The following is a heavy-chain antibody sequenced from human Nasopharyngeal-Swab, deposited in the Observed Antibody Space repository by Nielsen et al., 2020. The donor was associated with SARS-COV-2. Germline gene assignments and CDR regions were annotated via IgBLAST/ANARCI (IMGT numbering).Heavy chain of an antibody. J-gene: IGHJ6*03. V-gene: IGHV3-53*01. Sequence: GESLKISCAASGFTVSSNYMSWVRQAPGKGLEWVSVIYSGGSTYYAASVKGRFTISRDNSKNTLYLQMNSLRAEDTAVYYCARGDVVVPASGYYMDVWGKGTTVTVSS. CDR3: ARGDVVVPASGYYMDV. CDR2: IYSGGST. CDR1: GFTVSSNY. D-gene: IGHD2-2*01.